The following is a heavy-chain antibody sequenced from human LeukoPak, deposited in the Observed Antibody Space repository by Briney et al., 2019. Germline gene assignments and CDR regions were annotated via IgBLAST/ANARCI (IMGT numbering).Heavy chain of an antibody. CDR2: IYYSGST. CDR1: GGSISSYY. V-gene: IGHV4-59*01. Sequence: PSETLSLTCTVSGGSISSYYWSWIRQPPGKGLEWIGYIYYSGSTNYNPSLKSRVTISVDTSKNQFSLKLSSVTAADTAVYYCARGLAYYYGSSGYYYYYYYMDVWGKGTTVTVSS. D-gene: IGHD3-22*01. CDR3: ARGLAYYYGSSGYYYYYYYMDV. J-gene: IGHJ6*03.